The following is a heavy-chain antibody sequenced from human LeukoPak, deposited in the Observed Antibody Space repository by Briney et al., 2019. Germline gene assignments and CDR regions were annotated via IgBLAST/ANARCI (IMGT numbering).Heavy chain of an antibody. CDR1: GGTFSSHA. J-gene: IGHJ2*01. CDR2: IIPIFGTA. D-gene: IGHD3-22*01. CDR3: ARMITWKSYYYDSSGYYRDYWYFDL. V-gene: IGHV1-69*13. Sequence: SVKVSCKASGGTFSSHAISWVRQAPGQGLEWMGGIIPIFGTANYAQKFQGRVTITADESTSTAYMELSSLRSEDTAVYYCARMITWKSYYYDSSGYYRDYWYFDLWGRGTLVTVSS.